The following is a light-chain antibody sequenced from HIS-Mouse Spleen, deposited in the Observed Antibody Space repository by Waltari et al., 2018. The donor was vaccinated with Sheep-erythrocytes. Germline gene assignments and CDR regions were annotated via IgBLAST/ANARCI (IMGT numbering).Light chain of an antibody. V-gene: IGLV2-8*01. CDR3: SSYAGSNNWV. Sequence: PPSASGSPGQSVTISCTGTSSDVGGYNYVSWYQQHPGKAPKLMIYEVSKRPSGVPDRFSGSKSGNTASLTVSGLQAEDEADYYCSSYAGSNNWVFGGGTK. CDR1: SSDVGGYNY. J-gene: IGLJ3*02. CDR2: EVS.